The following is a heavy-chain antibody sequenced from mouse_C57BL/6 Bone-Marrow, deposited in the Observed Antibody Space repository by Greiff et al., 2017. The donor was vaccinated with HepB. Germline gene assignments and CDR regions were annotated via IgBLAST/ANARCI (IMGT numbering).Heavy chain of an antibody. CDR1: GYTFTSYW. V-gene: IGHV1-74*01. CDR3: AIEVTTVASDWYFDV. CDR2: IHPSDSDT. J-gene: IGHJ1*03. D-gene: IGHD1-1*01. Sequence: VQLQQPGAELVKPGASVKVSCKASGYTFTSYWMHWVKQRPGQGLEWIGRIHPSDSDTNYNQKFKGKATLTVDKSSSTAYMQLSSLTSEDSAVYYCAIEVTTVASDWYFDVWGTGTTVTVSS.